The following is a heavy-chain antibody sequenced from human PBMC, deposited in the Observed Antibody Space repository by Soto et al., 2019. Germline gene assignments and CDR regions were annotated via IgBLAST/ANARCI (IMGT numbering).Heavy chain of an antibody. CDR2: ISGSGTTT. J-gene: IGHJ5*02. CDR3: AKAEDLGYCSSSSCQS. CDR1: GFTFSSYA. Sequence: PGGSLRLSCAASGFTFSSYAMSWVRQAPGKGLEWVAAISGSGTTTYYADSVKGRFAISRDNSKNTLYLQMNSLRAEDTAVYYCAKAEDLGYCSSSSCQSWGQGTLVTVSS. V-gene: IGHV3-23*01. D-gene: IGHD2-15*01.